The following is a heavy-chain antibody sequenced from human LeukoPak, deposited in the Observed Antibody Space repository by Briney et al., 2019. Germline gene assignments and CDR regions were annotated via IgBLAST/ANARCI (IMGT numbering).Heavy chain of an antibody. Sequence: PGGSLRLSCAASGFTFNNYAMTWVRQAPGKGLEWVANIKPDGSEKYYVDSVKGRFAISRDNAKNSLYLQMNGLRAEDTAVYYCLSAGVTGDDSWGQGTLVTVSS. J-gene: IGHJ4*02. V-gene: IGHV3-7*05. CDR3: LSAGVTGDDS. D-gene: IGHD6-13*01. CDR1: GFTFNNYA. CDR2: IKPDGSEK.